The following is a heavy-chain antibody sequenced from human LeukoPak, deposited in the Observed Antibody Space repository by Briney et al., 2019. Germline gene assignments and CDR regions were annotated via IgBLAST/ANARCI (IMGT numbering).Heavy chain of an antibody. CDR1: GFSISSHW. CDR3: ARDWVAAAGVAPDY. D-gene: IGHD6-13*01. Sequence: PGGSLRLSCVASGFSISSHWMSWVRQAPGKGLEWVASLKEDVSARNLVDSVKGRFTISTDNAKNSLYLQMNSLRAEDTAVYYCARDWVAAAGVAPDYWGQGTLVTVSS. CDR2: LKEDVSAR. J-gene: IGHJ4*02. V-gene: IGHV3-7*01.